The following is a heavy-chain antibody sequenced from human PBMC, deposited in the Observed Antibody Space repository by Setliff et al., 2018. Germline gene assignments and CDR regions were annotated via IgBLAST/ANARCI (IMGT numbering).Heavy chain of an antibody. CDR3: AGLFRDGWNYFDS. Sequence: SETLSLTCSVSGGSLSGSSDYWGWIRQPPGKGLEWIGSVHYSGTTYYNPSLKSRVTMSVDTSKSLLSLKLSSVTTTDTAVYYCAGLFRDGWNYFDSWGQGTLVTVSS. D-gene: IGHD2-21*01. V-gene: IGHV4-39*02. CDR1: GGSLSGSSDY. CDR2: VHYSGTT. J-gene: IGHJ4*02.